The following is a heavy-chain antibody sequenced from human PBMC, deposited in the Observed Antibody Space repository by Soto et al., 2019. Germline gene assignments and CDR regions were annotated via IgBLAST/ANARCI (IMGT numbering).Heavy chain of an antibody. CDR2: INHSGST. CDR1: GGSFSGYY. D-gene: IGHD3-22*01. J-gene: IGHJ4*02. V-gene: IGHV4-34*01. CDR3: ALGVITPY. Sequence: SETLSLTCAVYGGSFSGYYWSWIRQPPGKGLEWIGEINHSGSTNYNPSLKSRVTISVDTSKNQFSLKLSSVTAADTAVYYCALGVITPYWGQGTLVTVSS.